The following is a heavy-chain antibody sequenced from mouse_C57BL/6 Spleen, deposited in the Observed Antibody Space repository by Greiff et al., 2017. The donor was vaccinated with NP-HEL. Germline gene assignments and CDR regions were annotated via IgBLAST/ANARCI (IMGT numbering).Heavy chain of an antibody. Sequence: QVQLQQPGAELVKPGASVKLSCKASGYTFTEYTIHWVKQRSGQGLEWIGWFYPGSGSIKYNEKFKDKATLTADKSSSTVYMEHSRLTSEDSAVYYCARHGTYDSNYVGARDDWGQGTSVTVSS. CDR3: ARHGTYDSNYVGARDD. CDR1: GYTFTEYT. V-gene: IGHV1-62-2*01. J-gene: IGHJ4*01. D-gene: IGHD2-5*01. CDR2: FYPGSGSI.